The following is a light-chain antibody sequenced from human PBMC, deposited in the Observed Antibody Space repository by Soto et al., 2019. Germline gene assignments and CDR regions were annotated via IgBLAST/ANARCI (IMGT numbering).Light chain of an antibody. CDR3: QQSYSTPWT. CDR1: QDISGW. J-gene: IGKJ1*01. CDR2: ATS. V-gene: IGKV1-12*01. Sequence: DIQMTRSPSSLSASVGDRVTITCRASQDISGWLAWFQYKPGKAPKLLIYATSSLQSGVPSRFSGSGSGTDFTLTISSLQPEDFATYYCQQSYSTPWTFGQGTKVDIK.